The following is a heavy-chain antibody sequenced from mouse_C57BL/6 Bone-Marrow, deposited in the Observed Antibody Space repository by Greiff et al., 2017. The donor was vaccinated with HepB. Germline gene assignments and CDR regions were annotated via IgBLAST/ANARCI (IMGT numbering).Heavy chain of an antibody. J-gene: IGHJ3*01. V-gene: IGHV1-62-2*01. CDR3: ARHEDHLLLRFAWFAY. CDR1: GYTFTEYT. D-gene: IGHD1-1*01. CDR2: FYPGSGSI. Sequence: QVQLQQSGAELVKPGASVKLSCKASGYTFTEYTIHWVKQRSGQGLEWIGWFYPGSGSIKYNEKFKDKATLTADKSSSTVYMELSRFTSEDSAVYFCARHEDHLLLRFAWFAYWGQGTLVTVSA.